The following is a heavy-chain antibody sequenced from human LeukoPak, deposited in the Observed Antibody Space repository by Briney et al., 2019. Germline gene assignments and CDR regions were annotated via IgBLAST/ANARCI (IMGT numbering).Heavy chain of an antibody. V-gene: IGHV1-8*01. D-gene: IGHD3/OR15-3a*01. CDR1: GYTFTSYD. Sequence: GASVKVCCKASGYTFTSYDINWVRQTTGQGLEWMGWMNPGSGNTGYAQKFQGRVTMTRNTSINTVYMEVSGLRSEDTAVYYCTRGGIIILGVATVVDYWGQGTLVTVSS. J-gene: IGHJ4*02. CDR3: TRGGIIILGVATVVDY. CDR2: MNPGSGNT.